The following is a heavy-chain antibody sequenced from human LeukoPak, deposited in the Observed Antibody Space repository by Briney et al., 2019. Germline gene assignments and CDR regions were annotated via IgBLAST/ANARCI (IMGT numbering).Heavy chain of an antibody. Sequence: HPGGSLRLSCAASGFTFSSYAMSWVRQAPGKGLEWVSAISGSGGSTYYADSVKGRFTISRDNAKNTLYLQMNSLRAEDTAVYYCARVGSGSLHYYYGMDVWGQGTTVTVSS. D-gene: IGHD3-10*01. CDR3: ARVGSGSLHYYYGMDV. CDR1: GFTFSSYA. V-gene: IGHV3-23*01. CDR2: ISGSGGST. J-gene: IGHJ6*02.